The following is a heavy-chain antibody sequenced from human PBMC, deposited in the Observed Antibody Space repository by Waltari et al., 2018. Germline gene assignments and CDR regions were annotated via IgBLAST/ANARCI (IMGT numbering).Heavy chain of an antibody. V-gene: IGHV4-4*02. Sequence: QVQLQESGPGLVKPSGTLSLTCAVSGGSISSSNWWSWVRQPPGKGLEWIGEIYHSGSTNYNPSLKSRVTISVDKSKNQFSLKLSSVTAADTAVYYCARYCSGGSCYYPDDAFDIWGQGTMVTVSS. CDR2: IYHSGST. CDR1: GGSISSSNW. J-gene: IGHJ3*02. CDR3: ARYCSGGSCYYPDDAFDI. D-gene: IGHD2-15*01.